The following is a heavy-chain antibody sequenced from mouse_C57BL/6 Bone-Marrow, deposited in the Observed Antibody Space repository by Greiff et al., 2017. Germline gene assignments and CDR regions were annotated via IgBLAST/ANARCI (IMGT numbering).Heavy chain of an antibody. CDR1: GYAFSSSW. J-gene: IGHJ1*03. CDR3: ARSFTTVVSFDV. Sequence: QVQLQQSGPELVKPGASVKISCKASGYAFSSSWMNWVKQRPGKGLEWIGRIYPGDGDTNYNGKFKGKATLTADKASSTSYMQLSSLTSEDSSVYFCARSFTTVVSFDVWGTGTTVTVSS. V-gene: IGHV1-82*01. D-gene: IGHD1-1*01. CDR2: IYPGDGDT.